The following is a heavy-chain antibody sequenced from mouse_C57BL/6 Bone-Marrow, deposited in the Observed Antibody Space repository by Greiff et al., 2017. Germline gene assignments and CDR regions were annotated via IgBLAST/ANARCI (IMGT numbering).Heavy chain of an antibody. D-gene: IGHD2-3*01. Sequence: QVQLKQPGAELVMPGASVKLSCKASGYTFTSYWMHWVKQRPGQGLEWIGEIDPSDSYTNYNQKFKGKSTLTVDKSSSTAYMQLSSLISEDSAVYYCARFGYYVGYYAMDYWGQGTSVTVSS. CDR1: GYTFTSYW. CDR2: IDPSDSYT. V-gene: IGHV1-69*01. J-gene: IGHJ4*01. CDR3: ARFGYYVGYYAMDY.